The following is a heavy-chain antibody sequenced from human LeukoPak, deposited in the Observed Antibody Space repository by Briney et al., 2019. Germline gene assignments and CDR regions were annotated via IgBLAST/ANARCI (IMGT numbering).Heavy chain of an antibody. CDR1: GFTFSTYW. J-gene: IGHJ4*02. CDR3: ARWGPYCSSTSCYGLGY. D-gene: IGHD2-2*01. Sequence: GGSLRLSCAAPGFTFSTYWMHWVRQAPGKGLVWVSRINADGSDTGYADSVKGRFTISRDNAKNTLYLQMNSLRAEDTAVYYCARWGPYCSSTSCYGLGYWGQGTLVTVSS. CDR2: INADGSDT. V-gene: IGHV3-74*01.